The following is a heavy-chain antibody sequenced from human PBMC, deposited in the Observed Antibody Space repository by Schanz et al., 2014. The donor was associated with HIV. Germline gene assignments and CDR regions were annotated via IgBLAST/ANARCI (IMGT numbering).Heavy chain of an antibody. CDR2: ISYDGSSH. CDR1: GFTFSSYA. CDR3: ARAFSVGQLVRVVDS. Sequence: QVQVVESGGGVVQPGRSLRLSCAGSGFTFSSYAMHWVRQAPGKGLEWVAFISYDGSSHYSADSVKGRITISRDNSKNTLYLQMNSLRAEDTAVYYCARAFSVGQLVRVVDSWGQGTPVTVSS. J-gene: IGHJ4*02. V-gene: IGHV3-30-3*01. D-gene: IGHD6-6*01.